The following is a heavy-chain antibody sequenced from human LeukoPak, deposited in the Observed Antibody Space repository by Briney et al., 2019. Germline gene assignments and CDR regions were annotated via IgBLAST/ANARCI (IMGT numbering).Heavy chain of an antibody. Sequence: SETLSLTCTVSGGSISSYYWSWIQQPAGKGLEWIGRIYTSGSTNYNPSLKSRVTMSVDTSKNQFSLKLSSVTAADTAVYYCARGQGLAWGYYYYYMDVWGKGTTVTVSS. D-gene: IGHD6-19*01. CDR2: IYTSGST. V-gene: IGHV4-4*07. CDR1: GGSISSYY. J-gene: IGHJ6*03. CDR3: ARGQGLAWGYYYYYMDV.